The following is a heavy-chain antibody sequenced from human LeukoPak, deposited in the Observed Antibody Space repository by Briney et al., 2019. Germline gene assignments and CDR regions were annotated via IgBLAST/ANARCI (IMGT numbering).Heavy chain of an antibody. CDR2: ISSSSSYI. V-gene: IGHV3-21*01. CDR1: GFTFSSYE. J-gene: IGHJ4*02. CDR3: ASSSGWYTRFDY. Sequence: GGSLRLSCAASGFTFSSYEMNWVRQAPGKGLEWVSSISSSSSYIYYADSVKGRFTISRDNAKNSLYLQMNSLRAEDTAVYYCASSSGWYTRFDYWGQGTLVTVSS. D-gene: IGHD6-19*01.